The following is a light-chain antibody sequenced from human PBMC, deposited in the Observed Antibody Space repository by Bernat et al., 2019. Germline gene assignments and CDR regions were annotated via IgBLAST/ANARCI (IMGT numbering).Light chain of an antibody. J-gene: IGLJ1*01. CDR2: KGT. V-gene: IGLV3-25*03. Sequence: SYDLTQSPSVSVSPGQTATITCSGNGLTNQYASWYQQKSGQAPLLLIYKGTERPSGVPERFTGSTSGTTVTLTISGVQAEDEADYICQSADSETIYVFGPGTKVTVL. CDR3: QSADSETIYV. CDR1: GLTNQY.